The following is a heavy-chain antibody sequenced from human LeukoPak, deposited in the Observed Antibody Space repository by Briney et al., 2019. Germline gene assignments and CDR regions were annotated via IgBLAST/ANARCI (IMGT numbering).Heavy chain of an antibody. J-gene: IGHJ4*02. Sequence: SETLSLTCTVSGGSISSYYWSWIRQPPGKGLEWIGYIYYSGSTNYNPSLKSRVTISVDTSKNQFSLQLNSVTPDDTAVYYCARGTGWPHFDYWGQGILVTVSS. CDR3: ARGTGWPHFDY. CDR2: IYYSGST. V-gene: IGHV4-59*12. CDR1: GGSISSYY. D-gene: IGHD6-19*01.